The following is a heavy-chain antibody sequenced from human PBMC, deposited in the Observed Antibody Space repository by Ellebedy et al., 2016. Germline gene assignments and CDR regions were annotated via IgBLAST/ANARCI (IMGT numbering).Heavy chain of an antibody. CDR1: GFTFSSYA. V-gene: IGHV3-23*01. CDR3: AREVGTTGDLDY. D-gene: IGHD1-7*01. Sequence: GGSLRLSCAASGFTFSSYAMSWVRQAPGKGLEWVSAISGSGGSTNYADSVKGRFTISRDNSKNTLYLQMNSLRAEDTAVCYCAREVGTTGDLDYWGQGTLVTVSS. J-gene: IGHJ4*02. CDR2: ISGSGGST.